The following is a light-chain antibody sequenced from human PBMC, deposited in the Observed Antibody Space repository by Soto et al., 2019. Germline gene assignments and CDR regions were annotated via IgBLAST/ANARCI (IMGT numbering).Light chain of an antibody. CDR3: QQFVTSTWT. CDR1: QSVSSSH. J-gene: IGKJ1*01. V-gene: IGKV3-20*01. Sequence: EIVLTQSPGTLSLSPGERATLSCRASQSVSSSHLAWYYQKPGQAPRLLIYAASSRATGIPDRFSGSGSWIEFTLTISRLEPEDFAVYYCQQFVTSTWTFGRGTEVEIK. CDR2: AAS.